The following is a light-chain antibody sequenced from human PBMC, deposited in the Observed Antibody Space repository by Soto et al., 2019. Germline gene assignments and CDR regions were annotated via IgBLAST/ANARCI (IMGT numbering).Light chain of an antibody. V-gene: IGKV2-28*01. CDR3: MQALQTPS. J-gene: IGKJ4*01. CDR2: WGS. CDR1: QSLLHSNGYNY. Sequence: ESVMTQSPLSLSVTPGEPASISCRSSQSLLHSNGYNYLDWYLQKPGQSPQLLIYWGSFRAAGVPDRFSGSGSGTDFTLKISRVEAADVGVYYCMQALQTPSFGGGTKVEIK.